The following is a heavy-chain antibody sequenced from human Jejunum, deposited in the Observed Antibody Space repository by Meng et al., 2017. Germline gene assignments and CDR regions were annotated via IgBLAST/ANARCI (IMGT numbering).Heavy chain of an antibody. V-gene: IGHV6-1*01. D-gene: IGHD1-26*01. J-gene: IGHJ4*02. CDR2: TYYRSKWYI. CDR1: GDSVSSNSAG. Sequence: QIQLQQSGPGLVKPSQTLPLTCAISGDSVSSNSAGWNWIRQSPSRGLEWLGRTYYRSKWYIDYAASVKSRITINPDTSKNQFSLHLNSVTPEDTAVYYCAGGGLVRSTRGYFDYWGQGTLVTVSS. CDR3: AGGGLVRSTRGYFDY.